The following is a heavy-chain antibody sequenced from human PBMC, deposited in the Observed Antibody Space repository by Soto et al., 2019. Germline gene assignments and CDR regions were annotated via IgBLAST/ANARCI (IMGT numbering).Heavy chain of an antibody. CDR2: IYHSGST. D-gene: IGHD2-2*01. V-gene: IGHV4-4*02. CDR3: ARGDIVVVPAAPRWFDP. Sequence: QVQLQESGPGLVKPSGTLSLTCAVSGGSISSSNWWSWVRQPPGKGLEWIGEIYHSGSTNYNPSLKSRVTISVDKSKNQFSLKLSSVTAADTAVYYCARGDIVVVPAAPRWFDPWGQGTLVTVSS. CDR1: GGSISSSNW. J-gene: IGHJ5*02.